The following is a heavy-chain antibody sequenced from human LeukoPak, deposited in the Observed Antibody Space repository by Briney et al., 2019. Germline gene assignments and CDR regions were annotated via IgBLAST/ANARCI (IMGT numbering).Heavy chain of an antibody. V-gene: IGHV3-23*01. J-gene: IGHJ4*02. CDR3: AKILTGYPYYFDY. Sequence: GGSLRLSCAASGFTFSSYAMSWVRQAPGKGLEWVSAISGSGGSTYYADSVKGRFTISRDNSKNTLYLQMYSLRAEDTAVYYCAKILTGYPYYFDYWGQGTLVTVSS. CDR1: GFTFSSYA. CDR2: ISGSGGST. D-gene: IGHD3-9*01.